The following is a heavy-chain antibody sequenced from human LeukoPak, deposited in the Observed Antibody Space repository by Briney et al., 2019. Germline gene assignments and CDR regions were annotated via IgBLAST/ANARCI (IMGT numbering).Heavy chain of an antibody. D-gene: IGHD3-3*01. V-gene: IGHV3-30*18. CDR2: ISYDGSNK. Sequence: GGSLRLSCAASGFTFSSYGMHWVRQAPGKGLEWVAVISYDGSNKYYADSVKGRFTISRDNSKNTLYLQMNSLRAEDTAVYYCVKGGALRFLHQDYWGQGTLVTVSS. CDR1: GFTFSSYG. CDR3: VKGGALRFLHQDY. J-gene: IGHJ4*02.